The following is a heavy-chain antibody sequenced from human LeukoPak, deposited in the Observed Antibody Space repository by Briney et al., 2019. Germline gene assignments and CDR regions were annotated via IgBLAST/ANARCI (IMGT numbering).Heavy chain of an antibody. CDR2: ISWNSGSI. V-gene: IGHV3-9*01. CDR1: GFTFDDYA. CDR3: AKDSGYDLSFDY. Sequence: SGGSLRLSCAVSGFTFDDYAMHWVRQAPGKGLEWVSGISWNSGSIGYADSVKGRFTISRDNAKNSLYLQMNSLRAEDTALYYCAKDSGYDLSFDYWGQGTLVTVSS. D-gene: IGHD5-12*01. J-gene: IGHJ4*02.